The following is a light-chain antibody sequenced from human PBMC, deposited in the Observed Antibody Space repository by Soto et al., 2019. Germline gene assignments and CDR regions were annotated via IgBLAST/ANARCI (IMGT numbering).Light chain of an antibody. CDR3: CSYAGSSTLV. CDR2: EAT. CDR1: SSDVGTYKL. J-gene: IGLJ2*01. Sequence: QSVLTQPASVSGSPGQSITISCTGTSSDVGTYKLVSWYQQDPGKAPKLMIYEATRRPSGVSNRFSGSRSGNTASLTISGLQADDEADYYCCSYAGSSTLVFGGGTKVTVL. V-gene: IGLV2-23*01.